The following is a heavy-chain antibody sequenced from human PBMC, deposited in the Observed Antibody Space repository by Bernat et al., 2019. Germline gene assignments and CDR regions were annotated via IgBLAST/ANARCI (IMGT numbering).Heavy chain of an antibody. Sequence: EVQLVESGGGLVKPGGSLRLSCAASGFTFSSYSMNWVRQAPGKGLEWVSSISSSSSYIYYADSVKGRFTISRDNAKNSLYLQMNSLRAEDTAVYYCAGYGSRRQWLVKGMLDDAFDIWGQETMVTVSS. J-gene: IGHJ3*02. CDR3: AGYGSRRQWLVKGMLDDAFDI. CDR2: ISSSSSYI. D-gene: IGHD6-19*01. V-gene: IGHV3-21*01. CDR1: GFTFSSYS.